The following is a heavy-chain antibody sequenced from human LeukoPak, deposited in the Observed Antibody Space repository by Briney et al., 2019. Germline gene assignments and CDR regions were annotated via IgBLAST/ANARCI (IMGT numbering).Heavy chain of an antibody. V-gene: IGHV4-4*09. CDR3: ARHYYDFWSGYYTNNWFDP. CDR2: IYTSGST. J-gene: IGHJ5*02. Sequence: SETLSLTCTVSGGSISSYYWSWIRQPPGKGLEWIGYIYTSGSTNYNPSLKSRVTISVDTSKNQFSLKLSSVTAADTAVYYCARHYYDFWSGYYTNNWFDPWGHGTLVTVSS. D-gene: IGHD3-3*01. CDR1: GGSISSYY.